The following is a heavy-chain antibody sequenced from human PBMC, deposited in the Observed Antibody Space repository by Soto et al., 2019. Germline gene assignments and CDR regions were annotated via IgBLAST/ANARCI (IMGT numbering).Heavy chain of an antibody. Sequence: QVQLQESGPGLVKPSETLSLTCTVSGVSVSSGGYYWSWIRQPPGKGLEWIGYIYYSGSTNYNPSRKSRVTIAVDTSKNQFSLKLSSVTAADTAVYYCASASDLWSGSGMDVWGQGTTVTVSS. J-gene: IGHJ6*02. CDR2: IYYSGST. CDR1: GVSVSSGGYY. CDR3: ASASDLWSGSGMDV. D-gene: IGHD3-3*01. V-gene: IGHV4-61*08.